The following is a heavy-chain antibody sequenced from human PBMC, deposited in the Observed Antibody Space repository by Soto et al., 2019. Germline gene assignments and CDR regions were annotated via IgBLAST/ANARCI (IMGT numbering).Heavy chain of an antibody. V-gene: IGHV3-30*04. CDR3: ARGDREDTAVVIGVRPGEYGVDV. CDR1: GFTFSNYA. D-gene: IGHD2-15*01. CDR2: ISYNGGNR. J-gene: IGHJ6*02. Sequence: QVQLVASGGGVVQPGRSLRLSCAASGFTFSNYAMHWARQAPGKGLECVAVISYNGGNRFYRDYVKGRFTISRDNSKNTVHRQIDSLRYEDAAVYYCARGDREDTAVVIGVRPGEYGVDVWGQGTTVTVSS.